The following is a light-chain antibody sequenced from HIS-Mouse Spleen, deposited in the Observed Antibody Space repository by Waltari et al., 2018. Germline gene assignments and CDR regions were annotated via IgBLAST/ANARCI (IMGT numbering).Light chain of an antibody. CDR1: ALPKKY. Sequence: QTARITCSGDALPKKYAYWYRQKSGQAPLLVIYEDSKRPSGIPERFSGSSSGTMATLTISGAQVEDEADYYCYSTDSSGNHRVFGGGTKLTVL. V-gene: IGLV3-10*01. J-gene: IGLJ2*01. CDR3: YSTDSSGNHRV. CDR2: EDS.